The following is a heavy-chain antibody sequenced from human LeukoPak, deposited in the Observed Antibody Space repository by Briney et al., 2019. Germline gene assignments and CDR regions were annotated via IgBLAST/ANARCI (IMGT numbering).Heavy chain of an antibody. CDR3: ARTAPASKTQNWFDP. Sequence: SQALSLTCAVSGGSISSGGYSWSWIRQPPGKGLEWTGYIYHSGSTYYNPSLKSRVTISVDRSKNQFSLKLSSVTAADTAVYYCARTAPASKTQNWFDPWGQGILVTVSS. CDR1: GGSISSGGYS. J-gene: IGHJ5*02. D-gene: IGHD2-2*01. V-gene: IGHV4-30-2*01. CDR2: IYHSGST.